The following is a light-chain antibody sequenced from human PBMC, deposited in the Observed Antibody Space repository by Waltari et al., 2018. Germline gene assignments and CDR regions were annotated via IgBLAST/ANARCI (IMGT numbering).Light chain of an antibody. CDR1: QSVSRF. CDR2: EAS. V-gene: IGKV3-20*01. CDR3: QKYGTLPAT. J-gene: IGKJ1*01. Sequence: EIVLTHSPGTLSLPPGKRATLSCRASQSVSRFLAWYQQKPGQAPRLLIYEASSRATDIPDRFSGSGSGTDFSLTISRLEPEDFAVYYCQKYGTLPATFGQGTKVEIK.